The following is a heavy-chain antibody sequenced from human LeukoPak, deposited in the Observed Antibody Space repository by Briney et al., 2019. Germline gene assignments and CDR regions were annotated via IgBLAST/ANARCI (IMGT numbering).Heavy chain of an antibody. CDR2: ISSHGSNK. D-gene: IGHD6-19*01. V-gene: IGHV3-30*04. J-gene: IGHJ4*02. CDR1: GFTFNSYS. Sequence: GGSLRLSCAASGFTFNSYSMHWVRQAPGKGLKWVAVISSHGSNKDYADSVKGRFTISRDNSENTLYLQMDSLTTEDTGVYYCAREQGQQWRRFDSWGQGSQVTVSS. CDR3: AREQGQQWRRFDS.